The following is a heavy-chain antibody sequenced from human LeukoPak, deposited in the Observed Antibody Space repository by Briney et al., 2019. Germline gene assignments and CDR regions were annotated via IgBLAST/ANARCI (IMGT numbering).Heavy chain of an antibody. CDR1: GFTVSTYY. CDR2: IYSGGST. Sequence: GGSLRLSCAASGFTVSTYYMTWVRQAPGKGLECVSVIYSGGSTYHADSGKGRFTVSRDNSKNTLYLQMNSLRAEDTAMYYCARGLGYCTSTTCLLPFDYWGQGTLVTVSS. V-gene: IGHV3-53*01. D-gene: IGHD2-2*01. J-gene: IGHJ4*02. CDR3: ARGLGYCTSTTCLLPFDY.